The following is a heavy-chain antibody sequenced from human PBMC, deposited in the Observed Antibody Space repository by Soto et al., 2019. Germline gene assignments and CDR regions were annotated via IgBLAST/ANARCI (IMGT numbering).Heavy chain of an antibody. CDR3: ARVRSCSGGSCFYYYYYYKDV. J-gene: IGHJ6*03. CDR1: GGSISRYY. Sequence: PSETLSLTCTVSGGSISRYYWSWIRQPPGKGLEWIGYIYYSGSTNYNPSLKSRVTISVDTSKNQFSLKLSSVTAADTAVYYCARVRSCSGGSCFYYYYYYKDVWGKGTTVTVSS. V-gene: IGHV4-59*01. CDR2: IYYSGST. D-gene: IGHD2-15*01.